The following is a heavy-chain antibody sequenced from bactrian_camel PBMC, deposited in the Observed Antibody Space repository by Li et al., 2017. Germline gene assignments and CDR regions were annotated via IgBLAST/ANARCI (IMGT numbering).Heavy chain of an antibody. J-gene: IGHJ4*01. CDR2: IDSRGTT. V-gene: IGHV3S61*01. CDR1: RFVFQLKWS. CDR3: AAVAEGRTVEGGVSLWTLFESGY. Sequence: WSLVLSCTASRFVFQLKWSMAWFRQAPGKEREGVARIDSRGTTEYVDSVKGRFTVFRGNAGKTLYLQMNSLRPEDTAMYYCAAVAEGRTVEGGVSLWTLFESGYWGQGTQVTVS. D-gene: IGHD3*01.